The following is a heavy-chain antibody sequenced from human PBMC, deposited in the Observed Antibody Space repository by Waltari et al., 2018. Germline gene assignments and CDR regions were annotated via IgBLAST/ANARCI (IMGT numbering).Heavy chain of an antibody. D-gene: IGHD3-3*01. CDR1: GFSLSRYW. V-gene: IGHV3-74*01. CDR3: VRDTLEWTSSTPHFDY. J-gene: IGHJ4*02. CDR2: ISRDGSDG. Sequence: EVQLVESGGGVVQPGRSLRLSCAASGFSLSRYWMHWVRLVPGKGLRWGSRISRDGSDGSYADSVKGRFTISRDNAKNSLYLQMNSLRAEDTAIYYCVRDTLEWTSSTPHFDYWGQGALVTVSS.